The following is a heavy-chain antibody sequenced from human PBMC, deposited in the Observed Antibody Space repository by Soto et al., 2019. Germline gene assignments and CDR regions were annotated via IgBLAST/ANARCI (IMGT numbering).Heavy chain of an antibody. CDR3: ATDSGTSDY. Sequence: EVQLVESGGGSAQPGGSLRLCCAASGFTFSTYWMSWVRQAPGKGLEWVANIKADGSERYYVDSVKGRFTISRDNAKNSLYLQMNSLRVEDTAVYYCATDSGTSDYWGQGTLVTVSP. V-gene: IGHV3-7*01. J-gene: IGHJ4*02. CDR1: GFTFSTYW. D-gene: IGHD1-1*01. CDR2: IKADGSER.